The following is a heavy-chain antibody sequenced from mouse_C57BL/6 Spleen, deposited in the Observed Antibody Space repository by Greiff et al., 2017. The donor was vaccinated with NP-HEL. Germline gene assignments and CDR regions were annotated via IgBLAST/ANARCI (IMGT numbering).Heavy chain of an antibody. CDR2: ISYDGSN. J-gene: IGHJ4*01. D-gene: IGHD4-1*01. CDR3: ARDRNWPYAMDY. V-gene: IGHV3-6*01. CDR1: GYSITSGYY. Sequence: DVQLQESGPGLVKPSQSLSLTCSVTGYSITSGYYWNWIRQFPGNKLEWMGYISYDGSNNYNPSLKNRISITRDTSKNQFFLKLNSVTTEDTATYYCARDRNWPYAMDYWGQGTSVTVSS.